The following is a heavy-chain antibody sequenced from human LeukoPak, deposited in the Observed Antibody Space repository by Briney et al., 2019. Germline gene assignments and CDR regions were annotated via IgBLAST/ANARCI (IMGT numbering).Heavy chain of an antibody. D-gene: IGHD2-2*01. CDR3: AGSQYTLGYCSSTSCYAGGDAFDI. CDR1: GGSISSYY. Sequence: SETLSLTCTVSGGSISSYYWSWIRQPPGKGLEWIGYIYYSGSTNYKPSLKSRVTISVDTSKNQFSLKLSSVTAADTAVYYCAGSQYTLGYCSSTSCYAGGDAFDIWGQGTMVTVSS. CDR2: IYYSGST. J-gene: IGHJ3*02. V-gene: IGHV4-59*01.